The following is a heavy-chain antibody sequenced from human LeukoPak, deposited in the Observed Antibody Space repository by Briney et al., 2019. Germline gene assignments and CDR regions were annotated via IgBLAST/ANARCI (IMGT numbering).Heavy chain of an antibody. D-gene: IGHD6-19*01. Sequence: PGGSLRLSCAASGVTFVGYAMHWGRRAPGQGLEWVSGISWNSGSIGCADSVKGRFTISRDNAKNSLYLQMNSLRAEDTALYYCAKGQSEQWLVRTLPAAFDIWGQGTMVTVSS. CDR3: AKGQSEQWLVRTLPAAFDI. CDR2: ISWNSGSI. V-gene: IGHV3-9*01. J-gene: IGHJ3*02. CDR1: GVTFVGYA.